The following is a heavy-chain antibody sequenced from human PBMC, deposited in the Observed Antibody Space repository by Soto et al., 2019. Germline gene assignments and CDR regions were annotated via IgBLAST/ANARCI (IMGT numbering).Heavy chain of an antibody. Sequence: QLAQSGAEVKKPGASVRVSCKNSGPTFIAYYIHWVRQAPGQALEWMGWIDPKSGVTNYEQKFLGRVTITMDTAINTAYMYLNGLTSDDTSVYYCASGSVEVPEWGQGALITVS. CDR1: GPTFIAYY. CDR3: ASGSVEVPE. V-gene: IGHV1-2*02. CDR2: IDPKSGVT. D-gene: IGHD1-1*01. J-gene: IGHJ4*02.